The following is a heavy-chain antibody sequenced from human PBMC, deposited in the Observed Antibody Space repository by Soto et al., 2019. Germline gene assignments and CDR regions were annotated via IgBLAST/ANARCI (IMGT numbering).Heavy chain of an antibody. J-gene: IGHJ4*02. CDR3: ARDLEQWLAKESY. CDR1: GFTFSSYA. CDR2: ISYDGSNK. D-gene: IGHD6-19*01. Sequence: PGGSLRLSCAASGFTFSSYAMHWVRQAPGKGLEWVAVISYDGSNKYYADYVKGQFTISRDNSKNTLYLQMNSLRAEDTAVYYCARDLEQWLAKESYWGQGTLVTVSS. V-gene: IGHV3-30-3*01.